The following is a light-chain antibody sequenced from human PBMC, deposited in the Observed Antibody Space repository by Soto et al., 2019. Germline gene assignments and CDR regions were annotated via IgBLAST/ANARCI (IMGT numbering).Light chain of an antibody. CDR2: DAS. CDR1: QSVSSY. CDR3: QQYNKWPIT. J-gene: IGKJ5*01. V-gene: IGKV3-11*01. Sequence: EIVLTQCPATLSLSPGERATLSCRASQSVSSYLAWYQQKPGQAPRLLIYDASNRATGIPARFSGSGSGTDFTLTISSLQSEDFAVYYCQQYNKWPITFGQGTRLEIK.